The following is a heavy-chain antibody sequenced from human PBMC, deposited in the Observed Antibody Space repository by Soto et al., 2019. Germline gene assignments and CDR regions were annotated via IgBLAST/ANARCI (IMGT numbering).Heavy chain of an antibody. Sequence: SVKVSCKASGGTFSSYAISGVRQAPGQGLEWMGGIIPIFGTANYAQKLQGRVTITADDTTNTAYMEMSSLRSEDTAVYYCGRAQFEVGVGSSWYYYGMDVWGQGTTVTVSS. D-gene: IGHD3-10*01. J-gene: IGHJ6*02. CDR3: GRAQFEVGVGSSWYYYGMDV. CDR1: GGTFSSYA. V-gene: IGHV1-69*13. CDR2: IIPIFGTA.